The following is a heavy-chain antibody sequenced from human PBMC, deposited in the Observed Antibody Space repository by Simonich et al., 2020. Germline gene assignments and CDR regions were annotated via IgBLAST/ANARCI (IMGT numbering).Heavy chain of an antibody. V-gene: IGHV1-2*02. J-gene: IGHJ3*02. Sequence: QVQLVQSGAEVKKPGASVKVSCKASGYTCTDYYMHWVRQAPGQGLEWMGGINPNNGGKNYAQKFKGRVTMTRDTSISTAYMELSRLRSDDTAVYYCARVRFEAFDIWGQGTMVTVSS. CDR3: ARVRFEAFDI. CDR1: GYTCTDYY. CDR2: INPNNGGK.